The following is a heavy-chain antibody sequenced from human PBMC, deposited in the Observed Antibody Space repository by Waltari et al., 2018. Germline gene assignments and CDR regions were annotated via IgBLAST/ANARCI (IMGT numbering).Heavy chain of an antibody. CDR2: IYYSGST. D-gene: IGHD1-1*01. CDR1: GGSISSHY. J-gene: IGHJ4*02. V-gene: IGHV4-59*11. CDR3: AGPTTPPDY. Sequence: QVQLQESGPGLVKPSETLSLTCTVSGGSISSHYWSWIRQPPGKGLEWIGYIYYSGSTNYNASLKSRVTISVDTSKNQFSLKLSSVTAADTAVYYCAGPTTPPDYWGQGTLVTVSS.